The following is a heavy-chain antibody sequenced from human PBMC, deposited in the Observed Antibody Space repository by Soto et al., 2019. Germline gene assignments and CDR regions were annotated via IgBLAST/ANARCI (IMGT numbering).Heavy chain of an antibody. CDR2: IYSGGST. Sequence: GGSLRLSCAASGFTVGSNYMSWVRQAPGKGLEWVSVIYSGGSTYYADSVKGRFTISRDNSKNTLYLQMNSLRAEDTAVYYCARYRGFGYCSGGSCYSGWFDPWGQGTLVTSPQ. CDR1: GFTVGSNY. D-gene: IGHD2-15*01. J-gene: IGHJ5*02. V-gene: IGHV3-53*01. CDR3: ARYRGFGYCSGGSCYSGWFDP.